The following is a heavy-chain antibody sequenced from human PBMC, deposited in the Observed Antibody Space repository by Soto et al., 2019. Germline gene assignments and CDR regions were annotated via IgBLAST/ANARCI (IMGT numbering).Heavy chain of an antibody. V-gene: IGHV3-66*01. CDR2: IYSGGST. J-gene: IGHJ3*02. D-gene: IGHD1-1*01. CDR1: GFTVSSNY. CDR3: ERGCTTPKGAFDI. Sequence: EVQLVESGGGLVQPGGSLRLSCAASGFTVSSNYMSWVRQAPGKGLEWVSVIYSGGSTYYADSVKGRFTISRDNSKNTLYLQMKSLRAEDKAVYYCERGCTTPKGAFDIWGQGTMVTVSS.